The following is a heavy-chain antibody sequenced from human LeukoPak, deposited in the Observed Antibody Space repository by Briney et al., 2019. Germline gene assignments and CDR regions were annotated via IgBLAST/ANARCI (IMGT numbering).Heavy chain of an antibody. CDR2: ISGYNGNT. D-gene: IGHD6-13*01. CDR3: ARGRSSSWYDYFDY. V-gene: IGHV1-18*01. CDR1: GYTFTTYN. J-gene: IGHJ4*02. Sequence: ASVKVSCKASGYTFTTYNINWVRQAPGQGLEWMGWISGYNGNTNYAQKLQGRVTMTTDTSTSTAYMELRSLKSDDTAVYYCARGRSSSWYDYFDYWGQGTLVTVSS.